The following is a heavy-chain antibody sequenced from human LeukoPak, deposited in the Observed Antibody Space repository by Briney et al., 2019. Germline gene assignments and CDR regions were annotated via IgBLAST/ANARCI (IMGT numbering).Heavy chain of an antibody. J-gene: IGHJ3*02. V-gene: IGHV4-39*02. Sequence: PSETPSLTCSVSGASISSSGDFWGWIRQPPGKGLEWIGSIYNSGTTHYNPSLKSRVTISVDTTKNQFSLKLTSVAAADTAVFYCVRDNTDFRGVFRTSQKFDVFDIWGQGKVVTVSS. CDR3: VRDNTDFRGVFRTSQKFDVFDI. D-gene: IGHD3-10*01. CDR2: IYNSGTT. CDR1: GASISSSGDF.